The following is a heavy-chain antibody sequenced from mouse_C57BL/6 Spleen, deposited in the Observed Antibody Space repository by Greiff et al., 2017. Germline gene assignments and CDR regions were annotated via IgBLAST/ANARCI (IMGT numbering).Heavy chain of an antibody. CDR3: ARGLLRRYFDY. V-gene: IGHV1-80*01. CDR1: GYAFSSYW. CDR2: IYPGDGDT. J-gene: IGHJ2*01. Sequence: VQLQQSGAELVKPGASVKISCKASGYAFSSYWMNWVKQRPGKGLEWIGQIYPGDGDTNYNGKFKGKATLTADKSSSTAYMQLISLTSEDSAVYFCARGLLRRYFDYWGQGTTLTVSS. D-gene: IGHD1-2*01.